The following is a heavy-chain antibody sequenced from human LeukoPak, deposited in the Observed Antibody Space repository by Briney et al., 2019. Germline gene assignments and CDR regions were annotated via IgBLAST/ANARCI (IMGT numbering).Heavy chain of an antibody. Sequence: KPSETLSLTCAVYGGSFSSYYWGWIRQPPGKGLEWIGSIYYSGSTYYNPSLKSRVTISVDTSKNQFSLKLSSVTAADTAVYYCARYSTVVNFDYWGQGTLVTVSS. D-gene: IGHD4-23*01. CDR2: IYYSGST. CDR3: ARYSTVVNFDY. CDR1: GGSFSSYY. V-gene: IGHV4-39*01. J-gene: IGHJ4*02.